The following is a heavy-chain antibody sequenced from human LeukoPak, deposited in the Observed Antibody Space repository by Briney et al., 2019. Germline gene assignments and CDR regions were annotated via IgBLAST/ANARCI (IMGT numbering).Heavy chain of an antibody. J-gene: IGHJ4*02. CDR3: ARATGYFDY. CDR2: ISGSGGST. D-gene: IGHD4-17*01. Sequence: GGSLRLSCAASGFTFSSYAISWVRQAPGKGLEWVSVISGSGGSTYYADSVKGRFTISRDNSKNTLYLQMNSLRAEDTAVYYCARATGYFDYWGQGTLVTVSS. V-gene: IGHV3-23*01. CDR1: GFTFSSYA.